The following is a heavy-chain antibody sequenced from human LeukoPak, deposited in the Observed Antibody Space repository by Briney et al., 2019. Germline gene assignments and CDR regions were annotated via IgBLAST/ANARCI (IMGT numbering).Heavy chain of an antibody. CDR2: IYSGGST. CDR1: GFTVSSNY. CDR3: AKDIAVAGGVFDY. Sequence: GGSLRLSCAASGFTVSSNYMSWVRQAPGKGLEWVSVIYSGGSTYYADSVKGRFTISRDNSKNTLYLQMNSLRAEDTAVYYCAKDIAVAGGVFDYWGQGTLVTVSS. D-gene: IGHD6-19*01. V-gene: IGHV3-53*01. J-gene: IGHJ4*02.